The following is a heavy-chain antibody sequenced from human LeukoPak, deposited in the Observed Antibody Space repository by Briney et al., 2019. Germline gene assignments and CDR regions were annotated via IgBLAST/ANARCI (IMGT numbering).Heavy chain of an antibody. Sequence: GGSLRLSCAASGFTLSSYAMSWVRQAPGKGLEWVSAISASDDGTYYADSVKGRFVISRDNSKNTLYLQMNSLRAEDTAVYYCAMATRWLNFDYWGQGTLVTVSS. CDR2: ISASDDGT. V-gene: IGHV3-23*01. CDR3: AMATRWLNFDY. CDR1: GFTLSSYA. D-gene: IGHD5-24*01. J-gene: IGHJ4*02.